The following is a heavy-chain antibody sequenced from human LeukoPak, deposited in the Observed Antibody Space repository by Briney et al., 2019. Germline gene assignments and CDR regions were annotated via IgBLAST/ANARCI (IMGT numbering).Heavy chain of an antibody. CDR1: GGSISSYY. Sequence: PSETLSLTCTVSGGSISSYYWSWIRQPPGKGLEWIGYIYYSGSTNYNPSLKSRVTISVDTSKNQFSLKLSSVTAADTAVYYCARHRITIFGVVLGGFDPWGQGTLDTVSS. J-gene: IGHJ5*02. V-gene: IGHV4-59*08. D-gene: IGHD3-3*01. CDR3: ARHRITIFGVVLGGFDP. CDR2: IYYSGST.